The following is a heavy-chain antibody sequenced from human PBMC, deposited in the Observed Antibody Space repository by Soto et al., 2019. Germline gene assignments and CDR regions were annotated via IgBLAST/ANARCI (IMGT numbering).Heavy chain of an antibody. CDR1: GFSLRTYG. CDR3: ARTVATAVAGSVNWFDP. CDR2: IWYDGTKK. J-gene: IGHJ5*02. Sequence: QVQLVESGGGVVQSGRSLTLSCAASGFSLRTYGMQWLRRAPGKGRVWVAFIWYDGTKKFYANSVKGRTPFSKDNSNNILYLHMSGLRAEDTAVYNCARTVATAVAGSVNWFDPWGQGTLVTVSS. D-gene: IGHD6-19*01. V-gene: IGHV3-33*01.